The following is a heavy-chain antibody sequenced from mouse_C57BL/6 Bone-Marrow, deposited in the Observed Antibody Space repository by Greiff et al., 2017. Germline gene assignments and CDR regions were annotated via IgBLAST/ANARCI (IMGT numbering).Heavy chain of an antibody. CDR2: IDPSDRYT. V-gene: IGHV1-50*01. CDR3: ARDEYYAMDY. CDR1: GYTFTSYW. Sequence: KLSCKASGYTFTSYWMQWVKQRPGQGLGWIGEIDPSDRYTNYNQKFKGKTTLTVDTSSSTAYMQLSSLTSQDSAVYYCARDEYYAMDYWGQGTSVTVSS. J-gene: IGHJ4*01.